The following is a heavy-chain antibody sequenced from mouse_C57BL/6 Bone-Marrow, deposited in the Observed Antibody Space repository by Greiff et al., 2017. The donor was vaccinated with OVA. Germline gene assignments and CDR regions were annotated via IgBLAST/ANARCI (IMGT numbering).Heavy chain of an antibody. Sequence: KQSCKASGYTFTSYWMQWVKQRPGQGLEWIGEIDPSDSYTNYNQKFKGKATLTVDTSSSTAYMQLSSLTSEDSAVYYCARGDYGSRGDAMDYWGQGTSVTVSS. CDR1: GYTFTSYW. D-gene: IGHD1-1*01. CDR3: ARGDYGSRGDAMDY. J-gene: IGHJ4*01. CDR2: IDPSDSYT. V-gene: IGHV1-50*01.